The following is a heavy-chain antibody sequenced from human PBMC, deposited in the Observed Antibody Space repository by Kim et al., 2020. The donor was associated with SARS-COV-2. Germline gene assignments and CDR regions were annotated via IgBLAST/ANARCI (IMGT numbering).Heavy chain of an antibody. D-gene: IGHD3-22*01. Sequence: ASVKVSCKASGYTFTGYYMHWVRQAPGQGLEWMGWINPNSGGTNYAQKFQGRVTMTRDTSISTAYMELSRLRSDDTAVYYCARDFIRRVVITTAWYFDLWGRGTLVTVSS. J-gene: IGHJ2*01. V-gene: IGHV1-2*02. CDR3: ARDFIRRVVITTAWYFDL. CDR2: INPNSGGT. CDR1: GYTFTGYY.